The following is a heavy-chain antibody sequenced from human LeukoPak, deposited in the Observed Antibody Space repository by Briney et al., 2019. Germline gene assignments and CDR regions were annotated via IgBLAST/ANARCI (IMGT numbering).Heavy chain of an antibody. J-gene: IGHJ4*02. CDR2: INDGGGRT. CDR1: GFIFSSYA. Sequence: GGSLRLSCAASGFIFSSYAMNWVRQAPGKGLEWVSAINDGGGRTYYADSVKGRFTISRDNSKNTLCLQMNSLRAEDTAVYYCAKQLGYCSDGSCYFPYWGQGTLVTVSS. CDR3: AKQLGYCSDGSCYFPY. D-gene: IGHD2-15*01. V-gene: IGHV3-23*01.